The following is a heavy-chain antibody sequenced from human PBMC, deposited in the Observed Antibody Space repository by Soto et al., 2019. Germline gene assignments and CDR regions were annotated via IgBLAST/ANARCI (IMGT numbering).Heavy chain of an antibody. J-gene: IGHJ1*01. V-gene: IGHV3-9*01. D-gene: IGHD6-13*01. Sequence: EVQLVESGGGLVQPGRFLRLSCAASGFIFDDYAMHWVRQVPGKGLEWVSGINWNSGSIGYGDSVKGRFAISRDNAKNSLHLQMNSLSAEDTAFYYCVKDESINWYSGHFRHWGQGTLVTVSS. CDR3: VKDESINWYSGHFRH. CDR2: INWNSGSI. CDR1: GFIFDDYA.